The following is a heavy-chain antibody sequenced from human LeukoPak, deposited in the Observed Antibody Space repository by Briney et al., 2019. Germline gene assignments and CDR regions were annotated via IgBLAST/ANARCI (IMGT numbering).Heavy chain of an antibody. CDR3: VRQMIRFWFDP. D-gene: IGHD3-16*01. CDR1: GFTFSLYW. CDR2: INPDGSQK. Sequence: GGSLRLSCAASGFTFSLYWMTWVRQSPGKGLEWVADINPDGSQKYSVDSVKGRFTISRDNARNALFLQMNSLRAEDTAVYYCVRQMIRFWFDPWGQGTLVTVSS. J-gene: IGHJ5*02. V-gene: IGHV3-7*01.